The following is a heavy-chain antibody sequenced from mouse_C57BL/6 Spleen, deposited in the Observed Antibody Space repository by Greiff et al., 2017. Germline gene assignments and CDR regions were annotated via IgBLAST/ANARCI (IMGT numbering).Heavy chain of an antibody. CDR1: GYSFTDYN. CDR2: INPNYGTT. V-gene: IGHV1-39*01. CDR3: ARDYYGSSSWFAY. J-gene: IGHJ3*01. Sequence: VHVKQSGPELVKPGASVKISCKASGYSFTDYNMNWVKQSNGKSLEWIGVINPNYGTTSYNQKFKGKATLTVDQSSSTAYMQLNSLTSEDSAFYYCARDYYGSSSWFAYWGQGTLVTVSA. D-gene: IGHD1-1*01.